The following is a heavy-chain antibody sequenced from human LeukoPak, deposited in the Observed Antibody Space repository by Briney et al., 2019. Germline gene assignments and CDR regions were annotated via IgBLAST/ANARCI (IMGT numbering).Heavy chain of an antibody. CDR1: GFIVSGNF. CDR2: TYSGGST. Sequence: GGSLRLSCAASGFIVSGNFMSWVRQAPGKGLEWVSVTYSGGSTYSADSVKGRLTISRDNSKNTLYLQMNSLRAEDTAVYYCATTFGGTYTAFDYWGQGTLVTVSS. V-gene: IGHV3-66*01. D-gene: IGHD1-26*01. CDR3: ATTFGGTYTAFDY. J-gene: IGHJ4*02.